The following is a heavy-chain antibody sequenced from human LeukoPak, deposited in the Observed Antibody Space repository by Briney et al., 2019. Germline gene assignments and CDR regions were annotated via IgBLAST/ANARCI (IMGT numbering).Heavy chain of an antibody. CDR1: GFTFSSYG. V-gene: IGHV3-33*01. CDR3: ARAHYYGSGKLDY. J-gene: IGHJ4*02. Sequence: GESLRISCAASGFTFSSYGVHWVRQAPGKGLEWVAVIWYDGSNKYYADSVKGRFTISRDNSKNTLYLQMNSLRAEDTAVYYCARAHYYGSGKLDYWGQGTLVTVSS. CDR2: IWYDGSNK. D-gene: IGHD3-10*01.